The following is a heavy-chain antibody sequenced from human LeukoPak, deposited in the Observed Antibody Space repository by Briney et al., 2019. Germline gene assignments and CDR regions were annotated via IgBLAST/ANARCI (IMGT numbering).Heavy chain of an antibody. CDR2: IRTKPNNYAT. V-gene: IGHV3-73*01. CDR3: TRQLAGGDWGYSYYMDV. Sequence: GGSLRLSCAASGFGFSGSAMHWVRQSSGKGLERVGRIRTKPNNYATVYAASMKGTFPISRDDSKNMAYLQVSSLETEDTAVYYCTRQLAGGDWGYSYYMDVWGKGTTVTVSS. D-gene: IGHD3-16*01. CDR1: GFGFSGSA. J-gene: IGHJ6*03.